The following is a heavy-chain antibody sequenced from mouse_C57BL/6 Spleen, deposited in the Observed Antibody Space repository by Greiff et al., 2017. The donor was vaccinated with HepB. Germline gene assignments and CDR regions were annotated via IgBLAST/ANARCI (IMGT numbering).Heavy chain of an antibody. D-gene: IGHD2-2*01. J-gene: IGHJ3*01. CDR3: AREGGYGYDAWFAY. CDR1: GYSITSGYY. V-gene: IGHV3-6*01. Sequence: EVKVEESGPGLVKPSQSLSLTCSVTGYSITSGYYWNWIRQFPGNKLEWMGYISYDGSNNYNPSLKNRISITRDTSKNQFFLKLNSVTTEDTATYYCAREGGYGYDAWFAYWGQGTLVTVSA. CDR2: ISYDGSN.